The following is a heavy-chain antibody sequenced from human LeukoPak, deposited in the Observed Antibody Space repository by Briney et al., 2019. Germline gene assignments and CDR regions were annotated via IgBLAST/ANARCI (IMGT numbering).Heavy chain of an antibody. J-gene: IGHJ6*03. D-gene: IGHD3-9*01. CDR1: GVPNSSYH. Sequence: SDPLSLPCTLSGVPNSSYHWSCLRQPPGKGLVGRGYIYYSGSTNYNPALKSRVTISVGASKNQFSLKLSSVTAADTAVYYWHVGYYDILTGVRDDHYYMDVWGKGTTVTVSS. V-gene: IGHV4-59*07. CDR2: IYYSGST. CDR3: HVGYYDILTGVRDDHYYMDV.